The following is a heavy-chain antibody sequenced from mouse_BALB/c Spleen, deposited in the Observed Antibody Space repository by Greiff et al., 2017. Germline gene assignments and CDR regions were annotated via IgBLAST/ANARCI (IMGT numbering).Heavy chain of an antibody. J-gene: IGHJ3*01. D-gene: IGHD2-10*01. CDR2: IYPGGGYT. CDR3: ARPAMKGGFAY. V-gene: IGHV1-63*02. Sequence: QVQLKQSGAELVRPGTSVKISCKASGYTFTNYWLGWVKQRPGHGLEWIGDIYPGGGYTNYNEKFKGKATLTADTSSSTAYMQLSSLTSEDSAVYFCARPAMKGGFAYWGQGTLVTVSA. CDR1: GYTFTNYW.